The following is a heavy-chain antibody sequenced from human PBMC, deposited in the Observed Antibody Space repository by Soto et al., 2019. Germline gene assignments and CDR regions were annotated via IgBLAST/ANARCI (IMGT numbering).Heavy chain of an antibody. CDR2: ISGSGSST. Sequence: GGSLRLSCAASGFTFSSYAMSWVRQAPGKGLEWVSTISGSGSSTYYADSVKGRFTISRDNSKNTLYLQMNSLRAGDTAVFYCAKESAAAGAFQRWGQGTLVTVSS. J-gene: IGHJ1*01. D-gene: IGHD6-13*01. CDR1: GFTFSSYA. V-gene: IGHV3-23*01. CDR3: AKESAAAGAFQR.